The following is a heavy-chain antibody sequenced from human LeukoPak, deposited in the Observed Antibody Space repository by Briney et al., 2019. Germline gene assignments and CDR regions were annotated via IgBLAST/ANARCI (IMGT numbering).Heavy chain of an antibody. Sequence: PGGSLRLSCAASGFTFDDYAMHWVRQAPGKGLDWVSGISWNSGSIGYADSVKGRFTISRDNAKNSLYLQMNSLRAEDTALYYCAKDMYSSGWYFDYWGQGTLVTVSS. CDR1: GFTFDDYA. V-gene: IGHV3-9*01. D-gene: IGHD6-19*01. CDR2: ISWNSGSI. J-gene: IGHJ4*02. CDR3: AKDMYSSGWYFDY.